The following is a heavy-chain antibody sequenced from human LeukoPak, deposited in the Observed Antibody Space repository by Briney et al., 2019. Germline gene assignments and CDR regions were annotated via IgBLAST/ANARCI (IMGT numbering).Heavy chain of an antibody. V-gene: IGHV1-18*01. CDR3: ASIKRSATWNNWFDP. J-gene: IGHJ5*02. D-gene: IGHD2-15*01. CDR2: ISAHNGNA. CDR1: GYTFTSYG. Sequence: ASVKVSYKTSGYTFTSYGINWVRQAPGQGLEWMGRISAHNGNANYAQKLQGRVTMTTDTSTSTAYMELRSLRSDDTAVYYCASIKRSATWNNWFDPWGQGTLVTVSS.